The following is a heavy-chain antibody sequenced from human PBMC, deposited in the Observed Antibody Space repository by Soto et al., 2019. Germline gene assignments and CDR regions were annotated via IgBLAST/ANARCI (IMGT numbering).Heavy chain of an antibody. J-gene: IGHJ4*02. CDR1: GGSISSGDYY. V-gene: IGHV4-30-4*01. CDR3: ARDPITMVRGYRMGFDY. D-gene: IGHD3-10*01. Sequence: KASETLSLTCTVSGGSISSGDYYWSWIRQPPGKGLEWIGYIYYSGSTYYNPSLKSRVTISVDTSKNQFSLKLSSVTAADTAVYYCARDPITMVRGYRMGFDYWGQGTLVTVSS. CDR2: IYYSGST.